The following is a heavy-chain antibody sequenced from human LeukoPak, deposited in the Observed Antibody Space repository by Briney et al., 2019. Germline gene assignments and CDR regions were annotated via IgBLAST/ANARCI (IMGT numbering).Heavy chain of an antibody. CDR1: GFTFSSYS. Sequence: GGSLRLSCAASGFTFSSYSMNWVRQAPGKGLEWVSSISSSSSYIYYADSVKGRFTISRDNAKNSLYLQMNSLRAEDTAVYYCAREGGRYYYYYMDVWGKGTTVTVSS. CDR3: AREGGRYYYYYMDV. D-gene: IGHD1-26*01. V-gene: IGHV3-21*01. CDR2: ISSSSSYI. J-gene: IGHJ6*03.